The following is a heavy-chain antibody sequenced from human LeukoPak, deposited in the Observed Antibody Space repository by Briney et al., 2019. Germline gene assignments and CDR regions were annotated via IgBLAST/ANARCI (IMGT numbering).Heavy chain of an antibody. CDR1: GGSVSSYY. V-gene: IGHV4-59*08. Sequence: SETLSLTCSVSGGSVSSYYWSWIRQSPGKGLEWIGYIHNSGRTNYNPSLKSRVTGFVDTSKNQVSLRLSSVTAADSAMYYCARHVAWSHYSDYWGQGTLVTVSS. J-gene: IGHJ4*02. CDR2: IHNSGRT. D-gene: IGHD3-3*01. CDR3: ARHVAWSHYSDY.